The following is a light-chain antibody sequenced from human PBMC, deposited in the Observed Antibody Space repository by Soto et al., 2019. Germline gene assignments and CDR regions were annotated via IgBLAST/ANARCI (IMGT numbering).Light chain of an antibody. J-gene: IGLJ1*01. CDR3: QSYDIGLTGFYV. V-gene: IGLV1-40*01. CDR2: NSN. CDR1: QSSR. Sequence: QSVLTQPPSVSGAPGQRVTISCTESQSSRRKRKAPKLLVYNSNSRPSGIPDRFSGSKSGASASLAITGLQAEDEADYYCQSYDIGLTGFYVSGTGTKVTVL.